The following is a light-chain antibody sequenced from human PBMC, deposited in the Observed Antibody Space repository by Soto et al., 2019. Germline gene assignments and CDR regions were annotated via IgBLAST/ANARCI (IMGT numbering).Light chain of an antibody. CDR2: DAS. CDR3: QPLIIWL. V-gene: IGKV3-11*01. Sequence: VLTQSLATLSLTTRDRATLSCRASQSISNYLAWYQQRPGQAPSLLIYDASNRATGIPARFSGSGSGTDFTLTISSLEPEDFAVYFCQPLIIWLFCQGTRLAIK. CDR1: QSISNY. J-gene: IGKJ5*01.